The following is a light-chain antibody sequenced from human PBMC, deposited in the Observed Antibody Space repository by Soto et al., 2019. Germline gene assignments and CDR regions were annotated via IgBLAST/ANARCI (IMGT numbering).Light chain of an antibody. Sequence: DTQMAQSPSSLSASVGDRISTTCRASHTASNYVNWYQQKPGKAPTLLISATSTLQSGVPSRFSGSGSGTDFTLTITSLQPEDFAIYYCQQTYTTPRTFGQGTKVAIK. CDR1: HTASNY. V-gene: IGKV1-39*01. CDR3: QQTYTTPRT. CDR2: ATS. J-gene: IGKJ1*01.